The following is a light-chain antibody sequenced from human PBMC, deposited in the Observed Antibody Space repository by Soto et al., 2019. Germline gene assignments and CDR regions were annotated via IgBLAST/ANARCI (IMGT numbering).Light chain of an antibody. CDR3: QQRSDWHPCLP. V-gene: IGKV3-11*01. CDR2: AAS. Sequence: EIVLTQSPATLSLSPGERATLSCRASQSVSSSLAWYQQKPGQAPRLLIYAASNRATGIPTRFSGSGSGTDFTLTISSLEPEDFGVYYCQQRSDWHPCLPVSRVTKVDSK. CDR1: QSVSSS. J-gene: IGKJ4*01.